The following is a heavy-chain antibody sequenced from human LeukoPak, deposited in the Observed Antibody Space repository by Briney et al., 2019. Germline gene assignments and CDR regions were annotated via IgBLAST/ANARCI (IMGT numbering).Heavy chain of an antibody. D-gene: IGHD6-13*01. V-gene: IGHV4-59*01. CDR1: GGSISTYY. J-gene: IGHJ4*02. CDR3: ARSYSSSWASLDH. CDR2: IYYSGST. Sequence: PSETLSLTCTASGGSISTYYWSWIRQPPGKGLEWIGYIYYSGSTNYNPSLKSRVTISVDTSKNQFSLKLSSVTAADTAVYYCARSYSSSWASLDHWGQGALVTVSS.